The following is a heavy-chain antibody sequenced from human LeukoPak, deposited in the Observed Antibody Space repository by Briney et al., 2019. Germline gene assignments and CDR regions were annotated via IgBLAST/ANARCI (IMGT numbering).Heavy chain of an antibody. J-gene: IGHJ3*01. V-gene: IGHV3-7*01. CDR3: ARRQWTAFDF. CDR2: IKPDGNER. D-gene: IGHD6-19*01. CDR1: GFTFNTYW. Sequence: GGSLRLSCAASGFTFNTYWISWVRQAPGKGLQWVANIKPDGNERYYVDYVKGRFTISRDNARSSLYLQMNSLRVEDTVIYYCARRQWTAFDFWGQGTMVTVSS.